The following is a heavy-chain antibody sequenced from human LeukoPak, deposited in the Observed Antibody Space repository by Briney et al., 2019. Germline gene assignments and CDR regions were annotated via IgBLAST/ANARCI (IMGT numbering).Heavy chain of an antibody. V-gene: IGHV3-74*01. CDR2: INSDGSST. CDR3: ARRGSSSSGGYYYYYMDV. CDR1: GFTFSSYW. D-gene: IGHD6-6*01. J-gene: IGHJ6*03. Sequence: PGGSLRLSCAASGFTFSSYWMHWVRQAPGKGPVWVSRINSDGSSTSYADSVKGRFTISRDNAKNTLYLQMNSLRAEDTAVYYCARRGSSSSGGYYYYYMDVWGKGTTVTVSS.